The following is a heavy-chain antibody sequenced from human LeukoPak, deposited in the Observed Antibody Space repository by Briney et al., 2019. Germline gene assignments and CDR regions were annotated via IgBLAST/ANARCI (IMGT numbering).Heavy chain of an antibody. J-gene: IGHJ3*02. Sequence: GGSLRLSCAASGFTFSSYAMSWVRQPPGKGLGGVSAISGSGGSTYYADSVKGRFTISRDNSKNTLYLQMNSLRAEDTAVYYCAKGKDSSGYYYVGLAFDIWGQGTMVTVSS. CDR1: GFTFSSYA. V-gene: IGHV3-23*01. CDR3: AKGKDSSGYYYVGLAFDI. CDR2: ISGSGGST. D-gene: IGHD3-22*01.